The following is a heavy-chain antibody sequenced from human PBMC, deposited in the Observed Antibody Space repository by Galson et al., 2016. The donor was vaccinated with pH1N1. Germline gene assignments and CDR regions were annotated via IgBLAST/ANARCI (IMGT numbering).Heavy chain of an antibody. Sequence: SVKVSCKAFGYSFTDFYIHWVRQAPGQGLEWMGLVHPRASVTKVAQRVQDRVTMTSDTSTSSVYMELSSLRSEDTAVYYCARGDTKGSFGLDTWGQGTLVTVSS. D-gene: IGHD3-10*01. CDR3: ARGDTKGSFGLDT. CDR1: GYSFTDFY. CDR2: VHPRASVT. J-gene: IGHJ4*02. V-gene: IGHV1-46*03.